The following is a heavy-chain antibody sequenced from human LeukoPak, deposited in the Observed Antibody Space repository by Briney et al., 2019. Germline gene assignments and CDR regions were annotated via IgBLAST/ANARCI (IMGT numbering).Heavy chain of an antibody. V-gene: IGHV4-34*01. Sequence: SETLSLTCAVYGGSFSGYYWSWIRQPPGKGLEWIGEINHSGSTNYNPSLKSRVTISVDTSKNQFSLKLSSVTAADTAAYYCARTHGASTSGTTPWGQGTLVTVSS. J-gene: IGHJ5*02. CDR1: GGSFSGYY. D-gene: IGHD1-14*01. CDR2: INHSGST. CDR3: ARTHGASTSGTTP.